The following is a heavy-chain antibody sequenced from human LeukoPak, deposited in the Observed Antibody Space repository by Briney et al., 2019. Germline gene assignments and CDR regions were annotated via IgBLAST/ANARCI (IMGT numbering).Heavy chain of an antibody. CDR1: GFTFSDYY. D-gene: IGHD2-2*01. CDR3: ARVRDVVVPAFFDY. CDR2: ISSSSSYT. J-gene: IGHJ4*02. V-gene: IGHV3-11*06. Sequence: GGSLRLSCAASGFTFSDYYMSWIRQAPGKGLEWVSYISSSSSYTNYADSVKGRFTISRDNAKNSLYLQMNGLRAEDTAVYYCARVRDVVVPAFFDYWGQGTLVTVSS.